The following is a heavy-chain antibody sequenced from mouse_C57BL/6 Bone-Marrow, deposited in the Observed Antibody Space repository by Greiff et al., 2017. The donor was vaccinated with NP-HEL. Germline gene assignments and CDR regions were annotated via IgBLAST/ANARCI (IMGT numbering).Heavy chain of an antibody. CDR3: ARSSPLITTVVARYAMDY. D-gene: IGHD1-1*01. CDR2: IYPRSGNT. J-gene: IGHJ4*01. CDR1: GYTFTSYG. V-gene: IGHV1-81*01. Sequence: VKLQESGAELARPGASVKLSCKASGYTFTSYGISWVKQRTGQGLEWIGEIYPRSGNTYYNEKFKGKATLTADKSSSTAYMELRSLTSEDSAVYFCARSSPLITTVVARYAMDYWGQGTSVTVSS.